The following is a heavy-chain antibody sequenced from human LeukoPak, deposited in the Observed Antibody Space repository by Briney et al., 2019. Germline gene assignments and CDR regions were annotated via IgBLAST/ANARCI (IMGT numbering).Heavy chain of an antibody. CDR2: ISATGGHT. V-gene: IGHV3-23*01. Sequence: PGGSLRLSCAVSGFTFRNHDMTWVRQTPGKGLEWVSSISATGGHTYYADSVQGRFTISRDNSKNTLSLQLNSLRAEDTAVYHCAKADYPTVSCIDDWGQGTLVTVSS. J-gene: IGHJ4*02. D-gene: IGHD2-15*01. CDR1: GFTFRNHD. CDR3: AKADYPTVSCIDD.